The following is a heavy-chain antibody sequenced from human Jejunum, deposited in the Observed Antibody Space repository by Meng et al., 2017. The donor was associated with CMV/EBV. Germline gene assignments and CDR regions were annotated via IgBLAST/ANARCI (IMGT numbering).Heavy chain of an antibody. D-gene: IGHD1-1*01. V-gene: IGHV3-30*04. Sequence: SGFTFSRDTMHWIRQAPGKGLEWVALVPQDGRNKYYADSVKGRFTVSRDNSKNTLDLQMNSLRPGDTAMYYCARERQLELDAFDVWGQGTMVTVSS. CDR2: VPQDGRNK. CDR3: ARERQLELDAFDV. CDR1: GFTFSRDT. J-gene: IGHJ3*01.